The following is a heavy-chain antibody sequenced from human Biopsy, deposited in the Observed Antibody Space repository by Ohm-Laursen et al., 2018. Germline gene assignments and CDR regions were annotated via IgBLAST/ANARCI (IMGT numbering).Heavy chain of an antibody. D-gene: IGHD4-11*01. J-gene: IGHJ2*01. CDR3: ARDWKRWDYSTYFSWHFDL. CDR2: ISYDGSGE. V-gene: IGHV3-30*03. Sequence: SLRLSFAASGFTFASYAMHWVRQAPGTGLEWVAVISYDGSGEYYADSLQGRFIISRDNPKNTVDLQMNSLSAEDTAVYFCARDWKRWDYSTYFSWHFDLWGHGTLVTVSS. CDR1: GFTFASYA.